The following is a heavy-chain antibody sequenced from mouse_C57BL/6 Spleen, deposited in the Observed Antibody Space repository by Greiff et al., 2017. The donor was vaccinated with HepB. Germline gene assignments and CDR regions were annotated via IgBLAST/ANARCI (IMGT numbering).Heavy chain of an antibody. Sequence: QVQLQQPGAELVKPGASVKLSCKASGYTFTSYWMHWVKQRPGQGLEWIGMIHPNSGSTNYNEKFKSKATLTVDKSSSTDNMQLSSLTSEDAAVYDCERKEVLLRYSGIDDWGQGTTRTVSS. J-gene: IGHJ2*01. V-gene: IGHV1-64*01. CDR3: ERKEVLLRYSGIDD. D-gene: IGHD1-1*01. CDR1: GYTFTSYW. CDR2: IHPNSGST.